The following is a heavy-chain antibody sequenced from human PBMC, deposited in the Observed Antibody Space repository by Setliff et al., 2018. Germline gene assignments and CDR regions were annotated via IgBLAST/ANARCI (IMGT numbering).Heavy chain of an antibody. CDR1: GGSFSGYY. D-gene: IGHD3-10*01. V-gene: IGHV4-34*01. CDR2: INHSGSS. Sequence: SETLSLTCAVYGGSFSGYYWTWIRQPPGKGLEWIGEINHSGSSNNNPSLKGRVTLSGDRSKNQFSLELTSVTAADTAVYYCARSLSSGSYWNSRPFYSDSWGQGTLVTVSS. J-gene: IGHJ4*02. CDR3: ARSLSSGSYWNSRPFYSDS.